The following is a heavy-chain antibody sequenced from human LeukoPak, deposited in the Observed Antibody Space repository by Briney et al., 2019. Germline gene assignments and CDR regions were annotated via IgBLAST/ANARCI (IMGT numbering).Heavy chain of an antibody. D-gene: IGHD1-20*01. J-gene: IGHJ6*02. Sequence: GASVKVSCKASGYTFTSYYMHWVRQAPGQGLEWMGIINPSGGSTSYAQKFQGRVTMTRDTSTSTVYMELSSLRSDDTAVYYCARDVGENNWNRPDRYYYYYYGMDVWGQGTTVTVSS. CDR3: ARDVGENNWNRPDRYYYYYYGMDV. V-gene: IGHV1-46*01. CDR1: GYTFTSYY. CDR2: INPSGGST.